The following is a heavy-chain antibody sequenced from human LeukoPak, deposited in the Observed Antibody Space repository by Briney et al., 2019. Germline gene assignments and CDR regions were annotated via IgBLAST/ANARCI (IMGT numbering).Heavy chain of an antibody. CDR3: ARSMGIAVSRNSNFDY. Sequence: GGSLRLSCAASGFTFSHYWMHWVRQAPGKGLVWVSLINTDGSTITYADSVKGRVTISRDNARNTLYLQMNSLRAEDTAVYYCARSMGIAVSRNSNFDYWGQGILVTVSS. J-gene: IGHJ4*02. V-gene: IGHV3-74*01. D-gene: IGHD6-19*01. CDR1: GFTFSHYW. CDR2: INTDGSTI.